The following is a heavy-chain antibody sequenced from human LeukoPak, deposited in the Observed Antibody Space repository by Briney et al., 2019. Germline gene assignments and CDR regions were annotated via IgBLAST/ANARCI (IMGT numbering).Heavy chain of an antibody. Sequence: SQTLSLTCTVSGGSISSGGNYWSWLRQHPGKGLEWIGYIYSSGRTYYNPSLKSRVTISVDTSKYQFSLKLSSVTAADTAVYYCARDLAIKGYCSSTSCPEDYYGMDVWGQGTTVTVSS. CDR1: GGSISSGGNY. CDR2: IYSSGRT. CDR3: ARDLAIKGYCSSTSCPEDYYGMDV. D-gene: IGHD2-2*01. J-gene: IGHJ6*02. V-gene: IGHV4-31*03.